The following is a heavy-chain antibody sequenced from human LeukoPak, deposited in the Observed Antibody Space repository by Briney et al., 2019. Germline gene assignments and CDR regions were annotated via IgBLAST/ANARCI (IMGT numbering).Heavy chain of an antibody. V-gene: IGHV4-4*07. Sequence: PSETLSLTCTVSGGSISSYYWSWIRQPAGKGLEWIGRIYTSGSTNYNPSLKSRVTMSVDTSKNQFSLKLTSVTAADTAVYYCARELVAATPTYYYYYMDVWGKGTKVTVSS. CDR3: ARELVAATPTYYYYYMDV. CDR2: IYTSGST. CDR1: GGSISSYY. J-gene: IGHJ6*03. D-gene: IGHD2-15*01.